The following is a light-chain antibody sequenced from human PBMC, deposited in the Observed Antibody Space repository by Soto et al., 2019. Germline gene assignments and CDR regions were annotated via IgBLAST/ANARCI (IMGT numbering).Light chain of an antibody. Sequence: EIVLPQSPGTLSLSPGERATLSCRASQSVSSSYLAWYQQQPGQAPRLLIYGASSRATGIPDRFSGSGSEADFSLSLRSLGPVVFAVYYCQQYCSPPYPFGQKPKLEIK. V-gene: IGKV3-20*01. CDR3: QQYCSPPYP. CDR1: QSVSSSY. J-gene: IGKJ2*01. CDR2: GAS.